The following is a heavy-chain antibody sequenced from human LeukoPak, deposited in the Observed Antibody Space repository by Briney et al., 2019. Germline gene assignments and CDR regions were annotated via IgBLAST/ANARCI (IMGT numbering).Heavy chain of an antibody. D-gene: IGHD3-10*01. CDR2: IYHSGST. Sequence: PSETLSLTCAVSGGSISSSNWWSWVRQPPGKGLEWIGEIYHSGSTNYNPSLKSRVTISVDRSKNQFSLKLSSVTAADTAVYYCARDYYGSGGFDYWGQGTLVTVSS. V-gene: IGHV4-4*02. CDR1: GGSISSSNW. CDR3: ARDYYGSGGFDY. J-gene: IGHJ4*02.